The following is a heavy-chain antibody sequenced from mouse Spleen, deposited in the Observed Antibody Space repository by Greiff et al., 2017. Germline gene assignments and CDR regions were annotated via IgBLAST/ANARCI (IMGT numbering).Heavy chain of an antibody. Sequence: EVKLMESGGGLVKPGGSLKLSCAASGFTFSSYAVSWVRQTPEKRLEWVATISSGGSYTYYPDSVKGRFTISRDNAKNTLYLQMSSLRSEDTAMYYCARRVGSSYGYFDVWGAGTTVTVSS. D-gene: IGHD1-1*01. CDR3: ARRVGSSYGYFDV. V-gene: IGHV5-9-1*01. CDR1: GFTFSSYA. CDR2: ISSGGSYT. J-gene: IGHJ1*01.